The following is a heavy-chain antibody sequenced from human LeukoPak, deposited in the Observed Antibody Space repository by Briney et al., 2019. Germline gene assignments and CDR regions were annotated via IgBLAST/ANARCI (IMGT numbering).Heavy chain of an antibody. Sequence: PSETLSLTCAVYGGSFSGYYWSWIRQPPGKGLEWIGEINHSGSTNYNPSLKSRVTISVDTSKNQFSLKLSSVTAADTAVYYCARDRGQWLAFDYWGQGTLVTVSS. CDR3: ARDRGQWLAFDY. D-gene: IGHD6-19*01. CDR2: INHSGST. J-gene: IGHJ4*02. CDR1: GGSFSGYY. V-gene: IGHV4-34*01.